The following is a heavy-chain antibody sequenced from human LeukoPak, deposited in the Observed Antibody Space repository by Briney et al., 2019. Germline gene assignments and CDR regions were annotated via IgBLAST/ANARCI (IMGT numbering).Heavy chain of an antibody. D-gene: IGHD2-2*02. V-gene: IGHV1-69*13. Sequence: SVKVSCRASRGTFTNYAISWVRQAPGQGLEWMGGIIPIFPTANYAQKFQGRVTITADESTSTAYMELSSLRSEDTAVYYCARDRPGRYCSTTSCFTASPFAPWGQGTLVTVSS. CDR2: IIPIFPTA. J-gene: IGHJ5*02. CDR1: RGTFTNYA. CDR3: ARDRPGRYCSTTSCFTASPFAP.